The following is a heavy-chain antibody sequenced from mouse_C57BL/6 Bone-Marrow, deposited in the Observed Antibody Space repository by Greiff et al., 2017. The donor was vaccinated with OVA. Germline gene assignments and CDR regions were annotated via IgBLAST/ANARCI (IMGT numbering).Heavy chain of an antibody. Sequence: QVQLQQPGAELVKPGASVKMSCKASGYTFTSYWITWVKQRPGQGLEWIGDIYPGSGSTNYNEKFKSKATLTVDTSSSTAYMQLNSLTSEDSAVYYCAKQERGYDGYLYWGQGTTLTVSS. CDR3: AKQERGYDGYLY. J-gene: IGHJ2*01. CDR1: GYTFTSYW. D-gene: IGHD2-3*01. V-gene: IGHV1-55*01. CDR2: IYPGSGST.